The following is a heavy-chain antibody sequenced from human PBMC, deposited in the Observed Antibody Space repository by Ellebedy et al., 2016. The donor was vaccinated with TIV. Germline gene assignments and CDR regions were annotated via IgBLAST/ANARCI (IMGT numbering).Heavy chain of an antibody. CDR1: GFTFSSYG. D-gene: IGHD5-18*01. V-gene: IGHV3-30*03. CDR3: ARNEWIQLSLDY. CDR2: ISYDGSNK. Sequence: GESLKIPCAASGFTFSSYGMHWVRQAPGKGLEWVAVISYDGSNKYYADSVKGRFTISRDNSKNTLYLQMNSLRAEDTAVYYCARNEWIQLSLDYWGQGTLVTVSS. J-gene: IGHJ4*02.